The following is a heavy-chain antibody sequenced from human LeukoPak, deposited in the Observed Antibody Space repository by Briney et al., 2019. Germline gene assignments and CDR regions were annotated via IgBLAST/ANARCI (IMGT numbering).Heavy chain of an antibody. J-gene: IGHJ4*02. D-gene: IGHD2-2*01. Sequence: ASVKVSCKAAGYSFTSYYMHWVRQAPGQGPEWMGIINPSGGSTSYAQKLQGRVTMTRDTSTSTVYMELSSLRSEDTAVYYCAREADIVVVPAAMTFDYWGQGTLVTVSS. CDR2: INPSGGST. V-gene: IGHV1-46*01. CDR1: GYSFTSYY. CDR3: AREADIVVVPAAMTFDY.